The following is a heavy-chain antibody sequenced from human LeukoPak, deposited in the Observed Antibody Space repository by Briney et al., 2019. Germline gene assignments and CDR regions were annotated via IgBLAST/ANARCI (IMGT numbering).Heavy chain of an antibody. Sequence: PSETLSLTCAVYAGSFSGYYWSWIRQPPGKGLEWIGTIYYTRNTYYNSSLKSRVTISIDTSKNQFSLKLSSVTAADTAIYYCARRDNSDSSGYFDHWGQGTLVTVSS. D-gene: IGHD3-22*01. CDR2: IYYTRNT. V-gene: IGHV4-34*01. CDR3: ARRDNSDSSGYFDH. J-gene: IGHJ4*02. CDR1: AGSFSGYY.